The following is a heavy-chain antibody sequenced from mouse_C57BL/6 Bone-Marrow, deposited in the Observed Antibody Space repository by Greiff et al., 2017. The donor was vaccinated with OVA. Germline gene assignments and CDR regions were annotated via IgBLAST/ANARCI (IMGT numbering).Heavy chain of an antibody. CDR1: GYSITSGYY. V-gene: IGHV3-6*01. J-gene: IGHJ4*01. D-gene: IGHD1-1*02. Sequence: EVKLVESGPGLVKPSQSLSLTCSVTGYSITSGYYWNWIRQFPGNKLEWMGYISYDGSNNYNPSLKNRISITRDTSKNQFFLKLNSVTTEDTATYYCAREGLVLLYAMDYWGQGTSVTVSS. CDR3: AREGLVLLYAMDY. CDR2: ISYDGSN.